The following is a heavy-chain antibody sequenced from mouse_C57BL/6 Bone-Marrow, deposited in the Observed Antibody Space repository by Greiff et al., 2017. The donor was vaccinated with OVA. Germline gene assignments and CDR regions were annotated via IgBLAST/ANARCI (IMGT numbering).Heavy chain of an antibody. J-gene: IGHJ4*01. CDR1: GYAFSSHW. CDR3: ARGGYYDYDVEAMDY. CDR2: IYPGDGDT. D-gene: IGHD2-4*01. Sequence: VQLQQSGAELVKPGASVKISCKASGYAFSSHWMNWVKQRPGKGLEWIGQIYPGDGDTNYNGKFKGKATLTADKSSSTAYMQLSSLTSEDSAVYFWARGGYYDYDVEAMDYWGQGTSVTVSS. V-gene: IGHV1-80*01.